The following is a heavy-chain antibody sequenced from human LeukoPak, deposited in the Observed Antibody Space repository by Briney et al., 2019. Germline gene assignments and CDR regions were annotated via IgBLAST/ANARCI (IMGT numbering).Heavy chain of an antibody. CDR2: ISYDGSNK. V-gene: IGHV3-30*04. CDR1: GFTFSSYA. CDR3: ARGRQQLVYDAFDI. J-gene: IGHJ3*02. D-gene: IGHD6-13*01. Sequence: GRSLRLSCAASGFTFSSYAMHWVRQAPGKGLEWVAVISYDGSNKYYADSVKGRFTISRDNSKNTRYLQMNSLRAEDTAVYYCARGRQQLVYDAFDIWGQGTMVTVSS.